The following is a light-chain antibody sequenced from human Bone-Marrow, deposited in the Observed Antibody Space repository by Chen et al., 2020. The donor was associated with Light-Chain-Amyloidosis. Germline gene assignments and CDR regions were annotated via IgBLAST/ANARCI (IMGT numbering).Light chain of an antibody. CDR3: QQYGTSPLT. J-gene: IGKJ4*01. CDR2: GSS. V-gene: IGKV3-20*01. Sequence: EIVLPPSPCTMRLSPGEGANLSCSASQTISSNYLTGYQHTFGQAPRLLIYGSSSRATGIPDRFTGSGSGTDFTLTINRLEPEDFAMYYCQQYGTSPLTFGGGTKVEIK. CDR1: QTISSNY.